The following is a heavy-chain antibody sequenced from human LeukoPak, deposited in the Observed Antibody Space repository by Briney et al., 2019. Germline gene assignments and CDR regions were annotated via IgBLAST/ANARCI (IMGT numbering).Heavy chain of an antibody. V-gene: IGHV3-30*18. CDR1: GFTFSSYG. J-gene: IGHJ3*02. Sequence: PGGSLRLSCVASGFTFSSYGMHWVRQAPGKGLEWVAVILYDGSNKYNADSVKGRFTISRDTSKNTLYLQMSSLRAEDTAVYYCAKAWSAYGDYHTFDIWGQGTMVTVSS. CDR2: ILYDGSNK. D-gene: IGHD4-17*01. CDR3: AKAWSAYGDYHTFDI.